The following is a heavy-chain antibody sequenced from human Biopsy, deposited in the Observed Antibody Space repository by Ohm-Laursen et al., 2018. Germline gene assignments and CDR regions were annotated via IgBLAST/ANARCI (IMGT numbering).Heavy chain of an antibody. J-gene: IGHJ5*01. CDR1: GVTLSGYG. Sequence: SLRLSCAASGVTLSGYGMNWVRQAPGKGLEWVSSIIASSSYIYYSDSVKGRFTVSRDNTKNTLYLQMNSLRAADTAIYFCATELLPPGVGGPWLDSWGQGTPVTVSS. D-gene: IGHD3-10*01. CDR3: ATELLPPGVGGPWLDS. CDR2: IIASSSYI. V-gene: IGHV3-21*06.